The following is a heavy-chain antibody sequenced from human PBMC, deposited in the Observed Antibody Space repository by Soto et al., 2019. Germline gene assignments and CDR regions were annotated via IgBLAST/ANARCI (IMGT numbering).Heavy chain of an antibody. D-gene: IGHD3-10*01. CDR2: IYPGDSDT. V-gene: IGHV5-51*01. J-gene: IGHJ6*02. Sequence: GESVKISCKCSGYSFSYYWIASVRHVPGKGLEWMGIIYPGDSDTRYSPSFQGQVTISADKSISTAYLQWSSLKASDTAMYYCAGGGVRGVITRTRDYYGMDVWGQGTTVTVSS. CDR1: GYSFSYYW. CDR3: AGGGVRGVITRTRDYYGMDV.